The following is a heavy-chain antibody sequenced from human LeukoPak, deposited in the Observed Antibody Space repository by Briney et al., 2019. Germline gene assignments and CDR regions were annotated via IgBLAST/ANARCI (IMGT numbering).Heavy chain of an antibody. CDR3: ARIAAAGPDY. J-gene: IGHJ4*02. CDR2: ISSSSSYI. Sequence: RAGGSLRLSCAASGFTFSSYSMNWVRQAPGKGLEWVSSISSSSSYICYADSVKGRFTISRDNAKNSLYLQMNSLRAEDTAVYYCARIAAAGPDYWGQGTLVTVSS. CDR1: GFTFSSYS. V-gene: IGHV3-21*01. D-gene: IGHD6-13*01.